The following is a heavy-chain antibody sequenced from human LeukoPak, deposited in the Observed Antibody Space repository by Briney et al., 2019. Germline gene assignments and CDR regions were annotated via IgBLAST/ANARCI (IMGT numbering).Heavy chain of an antibody. V-gene: IGHV1-18*01. D-gene: IGHD1-26*01. J-gene: IGHJ4*02. CDR1: SYTFTRYG. CDR2: ISGSNGNT. Sequence: ASVKVCCKASSYTFTRYGISWVRQAPGQGLEWMGWISGSNGNTNYAQKFQGRVSMTADTSTSTAYMELRSLRSDDTAVYYCARSGRGTYYYFDLWGQGTLVTVSS. CDR3: ARSGRGTYYYFDL.